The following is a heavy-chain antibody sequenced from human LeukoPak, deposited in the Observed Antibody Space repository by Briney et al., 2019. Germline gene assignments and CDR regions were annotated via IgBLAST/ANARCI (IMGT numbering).Heavy chain of an antibody. V-gene: IGHV4-59*01. CDR1: GGSISSYY. Sequence: SETLSLTCTVSGGSISSYYWSWIRQPPGKGLEWIGYIYYSGSTNYNPSLKSRVTISVDTSKNQFSLKLSSVTAAVTAVYYCARAYSGSYSPFDYWGQGTLVTVSS. J-gene: IGHJ4*02. CDR2: IYYSGST. CDR3: ARAYSGSYSPFDY. D-gene: IGHD1-26*01.